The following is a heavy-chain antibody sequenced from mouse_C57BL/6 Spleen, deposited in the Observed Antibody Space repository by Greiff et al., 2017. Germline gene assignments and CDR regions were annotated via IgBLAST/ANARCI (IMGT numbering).Heavy chain of an antibody. CDR2: ISSGGSYT. J-gene: IGHJ3*01. D-gene: IGHD2-4*01. Sequence: DVHLVESWGDLVKPGGSLKLSCAASGFTFSSYGMSWVRQTPDKRLEWVATISSGGSYTYYPDSVKGRFTISRDNAKNTLYLQMSSLKSEDTAMYYCAGYDYGVVYWGQGTLVTVSA. CDR3: AGYDYGVVY. CDR1: GFTFSSYG. V-gene: IGHV5-6*01.